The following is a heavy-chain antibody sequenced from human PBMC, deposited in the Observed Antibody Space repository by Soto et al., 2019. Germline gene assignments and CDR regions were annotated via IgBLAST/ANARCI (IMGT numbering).Heavy chain of an antibody. V-gene: IGHV4-4*02. CDR1: GGSISSSNW. D-gene: IGHD2-15*01. CDR3: ARTVQYCSGGSCYPPPNNWFDP. Sequence: SETLSLTCAVSGGSISSSNWWSWVRQPPGKGLEWIGEIYHSGSTNYNPSLKSRVTISVDKSKNQFSLKLSSVTAADTAVYYCARTVQYCSGGSCYPPPNNWFDPWGQGTLVTVSS. CDR2: IYHSGST. J-gene: IGHJ5*02.